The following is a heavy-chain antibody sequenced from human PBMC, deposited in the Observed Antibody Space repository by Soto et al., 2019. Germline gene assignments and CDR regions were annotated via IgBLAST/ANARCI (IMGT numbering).Heavy chain of an antibody. D-gene: IGHD3-22*01. J-gene: IGHJ3*02. Sequence: SETLSLTCTVSGGSISSGGYYWSWIRQHPGKGLEWIGYIYYSGSTYYNPSLKSRVTLSVDTSKNQFSLKLSSVTAADTAVYYCARFLLGTYYYDGSGYAAFDIWGQGTMVTVSS. CDR2: IYYSGST. V-gene: IGHV4-31*03. CDR1: GGSISSGGYY. CDR3: ARFLLGTYYYDGSGYAAFDI.